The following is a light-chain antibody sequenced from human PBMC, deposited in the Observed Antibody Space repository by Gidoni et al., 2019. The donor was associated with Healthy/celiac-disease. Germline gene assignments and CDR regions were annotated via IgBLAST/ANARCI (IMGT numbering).Light chain of an antibody. CDR2: GNS. CDR3: QSYDSSLSGPGGV. J-gene: IGLJ2*01. Sequence: QSVLTQPPSVSGAPGQRVTIACTGSSSNIGAGYDVHWYQQLPVTAPKLLIYGNSNRPSGVPDRFSGSKSGTSASLAITGLQAEDEADYYCQSYDSSLSGPGGVFGGGTKLTVL. V-gene: IGLV1-40*01. CDR1: SSNIGAGYD.